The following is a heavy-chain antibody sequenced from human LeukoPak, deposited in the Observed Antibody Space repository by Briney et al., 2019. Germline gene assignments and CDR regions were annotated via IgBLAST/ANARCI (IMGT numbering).Heavy chain of an antibody. V-gene: IGHV3-23*01. CDR1: GFTFSSYA. Sequence: PGGSLRLSCAASGFTFSSYAMSWVRQAPGKGLEWVSAISGSGGSTYYADSVKGRFTISRDNSKNTLYLQTNSLRAEDTAVYYCAKDFKGYMSSSPHPEDHYYYYYGMDVWGQGTTVTVSS. J-gene: IGHJ6*02. CDR2: ISGSGGST. CDR3: AKDFKGYMSSSPHPEDHYYYYYGMDV. D-gene: IGHD6-6*01.